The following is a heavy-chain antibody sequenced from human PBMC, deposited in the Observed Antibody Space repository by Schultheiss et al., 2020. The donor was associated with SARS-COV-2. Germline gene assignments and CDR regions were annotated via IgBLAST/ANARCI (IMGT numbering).Heavy chain of an antibody. CDR2: INSDGSST. V-gene: IGHV3-74*01. Sequence: GGSLRLSCAASGFTLGTYWMHWVRQTPGKGLVWVSRINSDGSSTSYADSVKGRFTISRDNSKNTLYLQMNSLRAEDTAVYYCAKSQQGYYYYYMDVWGKGTTVTVSS. J-gene: IGHJ6*03. CDR3: AKSQQGYYYYYMDV. CDR1: GFTLGTYW.